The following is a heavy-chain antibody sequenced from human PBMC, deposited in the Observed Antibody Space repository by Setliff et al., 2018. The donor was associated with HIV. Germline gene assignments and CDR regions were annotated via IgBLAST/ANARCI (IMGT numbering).Heavy chain of an antibody. CDR3: ARYTSKVDWFDP. V-gene: IGHV4-39*01. D-gene: IGHD2-2*02. CDR1: GDSITNDGYY. CDR2: IHYNGRT. Sequence: TSETLSLTCTVSGDSITNDGYYWGWIRQPPGKGLEWIAIIHYNGRTYYDPSLKSRVTIFVDTSKTQFYLKLRSVTASDTAVYYCARYTSKVDWFDPWGQGTLVTVSS. J-gene: IGHJ5*02.